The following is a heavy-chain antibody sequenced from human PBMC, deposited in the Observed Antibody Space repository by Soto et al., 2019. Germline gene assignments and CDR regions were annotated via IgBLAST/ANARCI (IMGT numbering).Heavy chain of an antibody. CDR2: IYYSGST. CDR3: ARDRYCSSTSCQDYNWFDP. CDR1: GGSISSGDYY. D-gene: IGHD2-2*01. J-gene: IGHJ5*02. Sequence: PSETLSLTCTVSGGSISSGDYYWSWIRQPPGKGLEWIGYIYYSGSTYCNPSLKSRVTISVDTSKNQFSLKLSSVTAADTAVYYCARDRYCSSTSCQDYNWFDPWGQGTLVTVSS. V-gene: IGHV4-30-4*01.